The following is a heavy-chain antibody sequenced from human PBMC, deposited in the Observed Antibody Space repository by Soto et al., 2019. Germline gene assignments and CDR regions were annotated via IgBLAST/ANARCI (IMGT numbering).Heavy chain of an antibody. CDR2: IYYSGST. Sequence: SETLSLTCTVSGGSISSYYWSWIRQPPGKGLEWIGYIYYSGSTNYNPSLKSRVTISVDTSKNQFSLKLSSVSAADTAVYYCARDRRDGYKRYFEFWGEGTQVTVSS. J-gene: IGHJ4*02. V-gene: IGHV4-59*01. CDR1: GGSISSYY. CDR3: ARDRRDGYKRYFEF. D-gene: IGHD5-12*01.